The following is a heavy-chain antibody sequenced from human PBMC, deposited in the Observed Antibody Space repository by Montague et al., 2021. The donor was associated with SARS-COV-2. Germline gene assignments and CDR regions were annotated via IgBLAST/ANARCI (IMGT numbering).Heavy chain of an antibody. D-gene: IGHD3-10*01. Sequence: SETLSLTCIVSGDSFNSPKYYCAWIRQPPGKGLEWIGSSYYSGTTYDNPSLRSQVTMSVDTSKTQFSLKMNSVTAADTAVYYCARGSYGSGSYHAFDIWSQGTVVAVSS. V-gene: IGHV4-39*01. CDR3: ARGSYGSGSYHAFDI. J-gene: IGHJ3*02. CDR1: GDSFNSPKYY. CDR2: SYYSGTT.